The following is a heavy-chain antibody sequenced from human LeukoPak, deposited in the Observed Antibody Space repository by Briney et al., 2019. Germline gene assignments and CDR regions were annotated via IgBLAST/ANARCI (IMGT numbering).Heavy chain of an antibody. CDR1: GFTFSSYS. J-gene: IGHJ4*02. CDR3: ARASYGDYDY. CDR2: ISSSSSTI. Sequence: GGSLRLSCAASGFTFSSYSMNWVRQAPGKGLEWVSYISSSSSTIYYADSVKGRFTISRGNAKNSLYLQMNSLRAEDTAVYYCARASYGDYDYWGQGTLVTVSS. V-gene: IGHV3-48*01. D-gene: IGHD4-17*01.